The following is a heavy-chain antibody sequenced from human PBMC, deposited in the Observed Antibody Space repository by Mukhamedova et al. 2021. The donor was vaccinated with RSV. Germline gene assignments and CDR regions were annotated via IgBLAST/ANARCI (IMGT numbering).Heavy chain of an antibody. V-gene: IGHV3-21*01. J-gene: IGHJ3*02. CDR2: SYI. D-gene: IGHD3-10*01. Sequence: SYIYYADSVKGRFTISRDNAKNSLYLQMNSLRAEDTAVYYCAKWGGSGRYYTSDAFDIWGQGTMVTVSS. CDR3: AKWGGSGRYYTSDAFDI.